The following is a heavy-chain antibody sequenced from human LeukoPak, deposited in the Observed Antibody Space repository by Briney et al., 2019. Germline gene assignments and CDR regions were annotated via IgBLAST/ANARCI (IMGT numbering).Heavy chain of an antibody. J-gene: IGHJ3*02. D-gene: IGHD6-13*01. CDR2: IRYGGSNK. CDR1: GFTFSSYG. Sequence: GGSLRLSCAASGFTFSSYGMHWVRQAPGKGLEWVAFIRYGGSNKYYADSVRGRFTISRDNSKNTLYLQMNSLRAEDTAVYYCAKFALAAGTKNDAFDIWGQGTMVTVSS. V-gene: IGHV3-30*02. CDR3: AKFALAAGTKNDAFDI.